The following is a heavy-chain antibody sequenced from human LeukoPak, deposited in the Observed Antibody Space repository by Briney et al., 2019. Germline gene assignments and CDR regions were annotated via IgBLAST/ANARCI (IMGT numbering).Heavy chain of an antibody. V-gene: IGHV6-1*01. CDR3: TRAGSYGYYWYFDL. CDR2: TYYRSKWYN. J-gene: IGHJ2*01. CDR1: GDSVSSNSAT. D-gene: IGHD5-18*01. Sequence: SQTLSLTCAISGDSVSSNSATWNWIRQSPSRGLEWLGRTYYRSKWYNDYAVSVKSRITIKPNTSKNQFSLQLNSVTPEDTAVYYCTRAGSYGYYWYFDLWGRGTLVTVSS.